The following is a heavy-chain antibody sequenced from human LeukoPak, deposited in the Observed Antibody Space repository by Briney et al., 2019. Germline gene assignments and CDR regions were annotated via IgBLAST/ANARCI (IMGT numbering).Heavy chain of an antibody. CDR3: ARENSGSYREFDY. J-gene: IGHJ4*02. Sequence: SETLSLTCTVSGGSISSSSYYWGWIRQPPGKGLEWIGRIYTSGSTNYNASLKSRVSMSVDTSKNQFSLKLSSVTAADTAVFYCARENSGSYREFDYWGQGTPVTVSS. CDR1: GGSISSSSYY. CDR2: IYTSGST. D-gene: IGHD1-26*01. V-gene: IGHV4-39*07.